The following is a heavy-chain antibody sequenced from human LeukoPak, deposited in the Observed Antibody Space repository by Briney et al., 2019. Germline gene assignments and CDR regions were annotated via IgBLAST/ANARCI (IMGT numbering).Heavy chain of an antibody. Sequence: GGPLRLSCAASGFTFSTSWMLWVRQAPGKGLVWVARIKRDVRSTDYADSVKGPFTISRDDANNILYLQMNSLRAEDTAVYFCTAIRPDYWGQGTVVTVSS. V-gene: IGHV3-74*01. CDR3: TAIRPDY. J-gene: IGHJ4*02. D-gene: IGHD2-21*02. CDR1: GFTFSTSW. CDR2: IKRDVRST.